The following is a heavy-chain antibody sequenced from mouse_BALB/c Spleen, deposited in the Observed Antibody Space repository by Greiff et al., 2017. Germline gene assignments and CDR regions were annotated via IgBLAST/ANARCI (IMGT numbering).Heavy chain of an antibody. J-gene: IGHJ3*01. Sequence: QVQLQQPGAELVKPGASVKLSCKASGYTFTSYYMYWVKQRPGQGLEWIGGINPSNGGTNFNEKFKSKATLTVDKSSSTAYMQLSSLTSEDSAVYYCTREAIGYYAWFAYWGQGTLVTVSA. D-gene: IGHD2-3*01. CDR2: INPSNGGT. CDR3: TREAIGYYAWFAY. V-gene: IGHV1S81*02. CDR1: GYTFTSYY.